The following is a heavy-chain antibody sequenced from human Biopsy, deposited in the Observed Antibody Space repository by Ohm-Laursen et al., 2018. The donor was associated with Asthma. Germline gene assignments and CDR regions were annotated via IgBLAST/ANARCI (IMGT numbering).Heavy chain of an antibody. CDR2: MYAGGSR. J-gene: IGHJ3*02. CDR3: ARAGDTNDYGPAFDI. V-gene: IGHV3-53*01. D-gene: IGHD4-17*01. CDR1: EFPFSSYA. Sequence: SLRLSCTASEFPFSSYAMNWVRQAPGKGLEWVSIMYAGGSRFYADRVKGRFTISRDNSKNTLYLQMDSLRPEDTALYYCARAGDTNDYGPAFDIWGLGTMVTVSS.